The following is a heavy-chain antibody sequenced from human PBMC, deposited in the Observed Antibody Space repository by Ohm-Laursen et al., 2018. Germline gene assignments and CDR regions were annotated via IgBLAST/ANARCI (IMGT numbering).Heavy chain of an antibody. J-gene: IGHJ4*02. D-gene: IGHD4-23*01. CDR1: GITVSRNY. CDR3: ARVVYSGPLDS. Sequence: GSLRLSCSASGITVSRNYMSWVRQAPGKGLEWVSIIYSGGSTYYADSVKGRFSISRDNSKNTLYLQMNSLRAEDTAVYYCARVVYSGPLDSWGQGTLVTVSS. V-gene: IGHV3-66*01. CDR2: IYSGGST.